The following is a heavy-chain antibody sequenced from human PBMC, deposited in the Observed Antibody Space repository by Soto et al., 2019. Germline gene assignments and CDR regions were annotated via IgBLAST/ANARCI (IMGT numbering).Heavy chain of an antibody. J-gene: IGHJ4*02. CDR3: AREDSSSGYYPTNGFDY. CDR1: GGSISSGGYY. CDR2: IYYSGST. D-gene: IGHD3-22*01. V-gene: IGHV4-31*03. Sequence: QVQLQESGPGLVKPSQTLSLTCTVSGGSISSGGYYWSWLRQHPGKGLEWIGYIYYSGSTYFNPSLKSRVTISVDTSKNQFSLKLSSVTAADKAVYYCAREDSSSGYYPTNGFDYWGQGTLVTVSS.